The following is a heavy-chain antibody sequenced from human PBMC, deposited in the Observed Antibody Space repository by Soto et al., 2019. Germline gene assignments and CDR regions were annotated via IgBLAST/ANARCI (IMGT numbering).Heavy chain of an antibody. D-gene: IGHD2-15*01. CDR1: GGSISSYY. V-gene: IGHV4-59*12. CDR3: ARAVVTKYDY. J-gene: IGHJ4*02. CDR2: IYHSGST. Sequence: SETLSLTCTVSGGSISSYYWSRIRQPPGKGLEWIGYIYHSGSTYYNPSLKSRVTISVDRSKNQFSLKLSSVTAADTAVYYCARAVVTKYDYWGQGTLVTVSS.